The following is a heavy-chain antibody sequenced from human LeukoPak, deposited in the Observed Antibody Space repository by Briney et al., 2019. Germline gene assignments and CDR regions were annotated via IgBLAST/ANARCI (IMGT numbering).Heavy chain of an antibody. CDR3: ASGSEIRYYYYGMDV. V-gene: IGHV4-34*01. CDR1: GGSFSGYY. CDR2: INHSGST. J-gene: IGHJ6*04. D-gene: IGHD3-10*01. Sequence: SETLSLTCAVYGGSFSGYYWSWIRQPPGKGLEWIGEINHSGSTNYNPSLKSRVTISVDTSKNQFSLKLSSVTAADTAVYYCASGSEIRYYYYGMDVWGKGTTVTVSS.